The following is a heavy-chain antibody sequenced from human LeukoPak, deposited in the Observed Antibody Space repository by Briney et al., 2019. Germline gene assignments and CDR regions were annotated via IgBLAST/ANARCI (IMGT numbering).Heavy chain of an antibody. Sequence: ASVKVSCKASGYTFTGYYMHWVRQAPGQGLEWMGWINPNSGGTNYAQKFQGRVTMTRDTSISTAYMELSRLRSDDTAVCYCARGYSYGDWIVDYWGQGTLVTVSS. CDR1: GYTFTGYY. CDR3: ARGYSYGDWIVDY. V-gene: IGHV1-2*02. D-gene: IGHD5-18*01. J-gene: IGHJ4*02. CDR2: INPNSGGT.